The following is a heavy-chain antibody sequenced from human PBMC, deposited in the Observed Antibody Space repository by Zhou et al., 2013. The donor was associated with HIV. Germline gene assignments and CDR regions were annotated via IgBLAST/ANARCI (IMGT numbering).Heavy chain of an antibody. CDR1: GFTFSSYW. CDR2: IKYDESEK. V-gene: IGHV3-7*01. CDR3: ARDSWETYYYYGMDL. Sequence: EVQLVESGGGLVQPGGSLRLSCTASGFTFSSYWVTWVRQAPGKGLEWVANIKYDESEKNYMDSVKGRFTISRDNAKNSLYLQMNSLRAEDTAVYYCARDSWETYYYYGMDLWGQGTTVTVSS. D-gene: IGHD1-26*01. J-gene: IGHJ6*02.